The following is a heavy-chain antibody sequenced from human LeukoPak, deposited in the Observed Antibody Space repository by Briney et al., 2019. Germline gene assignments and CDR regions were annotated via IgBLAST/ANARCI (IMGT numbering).Heavy chain of an antibody. CDR1: GFTFSDYY. CDR3: ATSVVRGVIVDY. J-gene: IGHJ4*02. D-gene: IGHD3-10*01. Sequence: PGGSLRLSCAASGFTFSDYYMSWIRQAPGKGLEWVSYISSSSSIIYYADSVKGRFTISRDNAKNSLYLQMNSLRAEDTAVYYCATSVVRGVIVDYWGQGTLVTVSS. CDR2: ISSSSSII. V-gene: IGHV3-11*04.